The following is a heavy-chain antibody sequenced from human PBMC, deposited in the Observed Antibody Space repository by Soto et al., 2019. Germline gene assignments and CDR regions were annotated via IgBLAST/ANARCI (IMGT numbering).Heavy chain of an antibody. D-gene: IGHD4-4*01. J-gene: IGHJ6*02. V-gene: IGHV4-34*01. CDR1: GGSFSGYY. CDR3: ARGVTYYYYGIEG. Sequence: PTETLSLTCSVYGGSFSGYYWSWIRQPPGKGLEWIGEINHSGSTNYNPSLKSRVTISVDTSKNQFSLKLSSVTAADTAVYYCARGVTYYYYGIEGWGQGTTVTV. CDR2: INHSGST.